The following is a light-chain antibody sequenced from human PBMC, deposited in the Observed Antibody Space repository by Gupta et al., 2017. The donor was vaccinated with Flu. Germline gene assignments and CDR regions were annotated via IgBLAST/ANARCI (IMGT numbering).Light chain of an antibody. CDR2: EVS. CDR1: NSDIGKYNL. Sequence: SITLSCTGTNSDIGKYNLVSWYQQQPGKAPKLIIYEVSKWPSNIPSRFSGSKSGNTASLTISGRQAEDEADYYCCSYSADDTLIFGGGIRLTVL. V-gene: IGLV2-23*02. J-gene: IGLJ2*01. CDR3: CSYSADDTLI.